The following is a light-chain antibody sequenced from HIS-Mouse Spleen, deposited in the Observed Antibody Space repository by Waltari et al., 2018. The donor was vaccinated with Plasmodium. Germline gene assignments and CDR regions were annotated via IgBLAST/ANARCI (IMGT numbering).Light chain of an antibody. CDR3: QQSHT. CDR2: AAS. V-gene: IGKV1-39*01. CDR1: QSISSY. J-gene: IGKJ2*01. Sequence: DIQMTPSPSSLSASVGHRVTITCRASQSISSYLNWYQQKPGKAPKLLIYAASSLQSGVPSRFSGSGSGTDFTLTISSLQPEDFATYYCQQSHTFGQGTKLEIK.